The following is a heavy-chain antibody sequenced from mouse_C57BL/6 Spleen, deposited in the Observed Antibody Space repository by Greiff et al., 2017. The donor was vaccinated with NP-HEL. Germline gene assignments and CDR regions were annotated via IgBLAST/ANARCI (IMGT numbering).Heavy chain of an antibody. CDR2: IDPSDSYT. Sequence: VQLQQPGAELVKPGASVKLSCKASGYTFTSYWMQWVKQRPGQGLEWIGEIDPSDSYTNYNQKFKGKATLTVDTSSSTAYMQLSSLTSEDSAVYYCARGKLYGGYWGQGTTLTVSS. CDR1: GYTFTSYW. D-gene: IGHD1-1*01. CDR3: ARGKLYGGY. J-gene: IGHJ2*01. V-gene: IGHV1-50*01.